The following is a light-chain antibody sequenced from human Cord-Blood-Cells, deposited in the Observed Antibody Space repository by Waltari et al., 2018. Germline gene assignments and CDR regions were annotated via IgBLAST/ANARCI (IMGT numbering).Light chain of an antibody. J-gene: IGKJ4*01. V-gene: IGKV1D-43*01. CDR3: QQYFSTPRFT. Sequence: AIRMTQSPFSLSASVGDRVTITCWASQGISSSLAWYQQKPAKAPKLFIYYASSLQSGGPSMISGGRSEADDTLTISSLQPEDVAAYYCQQYFSTPRFTFGGGTKLEIK. CDR1: QGISSS. CDR2: YAS.